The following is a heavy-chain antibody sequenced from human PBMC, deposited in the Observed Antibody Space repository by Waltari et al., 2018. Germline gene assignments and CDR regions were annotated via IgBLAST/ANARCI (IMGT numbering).Heavy chain of an antibody. CDR2: INHSGST. CDR1: GGSFSGYY. J-gene: IGHJ6*02. V-gene: IGHV4-34*01. D-gene: IGHD5-12*01. CDR3: ARLTQRRYSGPYYYYGMDV. Sequence: QVQLQQWGAGLLKPSETLSLTCAVYGGSFSGYYWSGIRQPPGKGLEWIGEINHSGSTNYNPSLKSRVTISVDTSKNQFSLKLSSVTAADTAVYYCARLTQRRYSGPYYYYGMDVWGQGTTVTVSS.